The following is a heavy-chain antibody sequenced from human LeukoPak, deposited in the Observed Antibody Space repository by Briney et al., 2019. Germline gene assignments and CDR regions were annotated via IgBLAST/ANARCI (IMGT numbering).Heavy chain of an antibody. CDR2: IYYSGST. CDR1: GGSIRSGGYY. D-gene: IGHD5-24*01. V-gene: IGHV4-31*03. J-gene: IGHJ4*02. CDR3: ARAQDGSNPYFDR. Sequence: SQTLSLTCTVSGGSIRSGGYYWRWIRQHPGRGLEWIGYIYYSGSTYYNPSLKSRVTISVDTSKNQFSLKMTSVTAADTAVYYCARAQDGSNPYFDRWGQGTLVTVSS.